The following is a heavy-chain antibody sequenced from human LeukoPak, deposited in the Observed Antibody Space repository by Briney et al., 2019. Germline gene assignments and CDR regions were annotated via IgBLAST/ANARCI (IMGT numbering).Heavy chain of an antibody. Sequence: QPGGSLRLSCAASGFTFSSYAMSWVRQAPGKGLEWVSAISGSGGSTYYADSVKGRFTISRDNSKNTLYLQMNSLRAEDTAVYYCAKDARAGIVVVVAAADYWGQGTLVTVSS. J-gene: IGHJ4*02. D-gene: IGHD2-15*01. CDR2: ISGSGGST. V-gene: IGHV3-23*01. CDR1: GFTFSSYA. CDR3: AKDARAGIVVVVAAADY.